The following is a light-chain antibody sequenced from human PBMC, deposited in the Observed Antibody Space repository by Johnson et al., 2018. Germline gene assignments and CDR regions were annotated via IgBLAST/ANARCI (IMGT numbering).Light chain of an antibody. CDR3: GTWDSSLSAVNC. CDR1: SSNIGNNY. V-gene: IGLV1-51*02. CDR2: ENN. Sequence: QSVLTQPPSVSAAPGQKVTISCSGSSSNIGNNYVSWYQQLPGTAPKLLIYENNKRPSGIPDRFSGSKSGTSATLGITGLQTGDEADYYCGTWDSSLSAVNCFGTGTKVTVL. J-gene: IGLJ1*01.